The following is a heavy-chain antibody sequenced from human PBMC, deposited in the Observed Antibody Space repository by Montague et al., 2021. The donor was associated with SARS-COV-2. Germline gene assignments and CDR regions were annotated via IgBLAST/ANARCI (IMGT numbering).Heavy chain of an antibody. Sequence: TLSLTCTVSGWTISSGGHHWTWIRQVPGRGLEWIGSIYYSGSTYYNPSLKGRFSISVDTFRNQFSLKVKSLTAADTAKYFCARGLFYSSQSKSSFEYWGLGTLATVSS. D-gene: IGHD2-21*01. V-gene: IGHV4-31*03. CDR1: GWTISSGGHH. CDR2: IYYSGST. J-gene: IGHJ4*02. CDR3: ARGLFYSSQSKSSFEY.